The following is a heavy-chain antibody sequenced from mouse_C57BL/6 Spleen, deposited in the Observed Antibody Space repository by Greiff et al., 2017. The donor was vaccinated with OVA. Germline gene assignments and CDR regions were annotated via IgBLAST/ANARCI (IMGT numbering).Heavy chain of an antibody. CDR1: GYSFTDYN. CDR3: ARSIYDYDPYYAMDY. D-gene: IGHD2-4*01. V-gene: IGHV1-39*01. CDR2: INPNYGTT. Sequence: LVEPGASVKISCKASGYSFTDYNMNWVKQSNGKSLEWIGVINPNYGTTSYNQKFKGKATLTVDQSSSTAYMQLNSLTSEDSAVYYCARSIYDYDPYYAMDYWGQGTSVTVSS. J-gene: IGHJ4*01.